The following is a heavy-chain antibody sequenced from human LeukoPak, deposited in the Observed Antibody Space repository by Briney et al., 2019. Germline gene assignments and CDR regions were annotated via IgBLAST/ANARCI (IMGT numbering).Heavy chain of an antibody. CDR1: GFTVSSHY. CDR2: IYSDGST. J-gene: IGHJ4*02. V-gene: IGHV3-66*01. CDR3: ARVRFNSGYIFDY. Sequence: PGGSLRLSCAASGFTVSSHYMSWVRQAPGKGPEWVSVIYSDGSTYYADSVKGRFTISRDNSKNTLYLQMNSLRVEDTAVYYCARVRFNSGYIFDYWGLGTLVTVSS. D-gene: IGHD3-9*01.